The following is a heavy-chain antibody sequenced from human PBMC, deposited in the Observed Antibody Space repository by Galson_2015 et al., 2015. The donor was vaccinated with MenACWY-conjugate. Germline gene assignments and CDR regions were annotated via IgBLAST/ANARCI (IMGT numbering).Heavy chain of an antibody. CDR2: IDPSDSYT. D-gene: IGHD3-10*01. CDR1: GYSFTTYW. Sequence: QSGAEVKKPGESLRISCKGSGYSFTTYWITWVRQMPGKGLEWMGRIDPSDSYTNYSPSFQGHVTMSADKSISTAYLQWSSLKASDAAMYYCVAGSSGTRRYSDYWGQGTLVTVSS. V-gene: IGHV5-10-1*01. J-gene: IGHJ4*02. CDR3: VAGSSGTRRYSDY.